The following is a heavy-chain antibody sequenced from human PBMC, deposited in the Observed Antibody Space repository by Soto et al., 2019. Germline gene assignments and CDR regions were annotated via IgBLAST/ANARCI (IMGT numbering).Heavy chain of an antibody. CDR3: ARVPDV. V-gene: IGHV4-30-2*01. J-gene: IGHJ6*02. CDR2: IYHSGST. Sequence: SETLSLTCAVSGGSISSGGYSWSWIRQPPGNGLEWIGYIYHSGSTYYNPSLKSRVTISVDRSKNQFSLKLSSVTAADTAVYYCARVPDVWGQGTTVTVSS. CDR1: GGSISSGGYS.